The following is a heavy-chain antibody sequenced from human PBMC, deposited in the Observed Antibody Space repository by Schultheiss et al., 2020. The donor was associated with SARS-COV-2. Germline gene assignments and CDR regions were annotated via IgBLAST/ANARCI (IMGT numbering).Heavy chain of an antibody. J-gene: IGHJ4*02. D-gene: IGHD4-11*01. Sequence: SETLSLTCAVSGGSISSSNWWSWVRQPPGKGLEWIGEIYHSGSTNYNPSLKSRVTISVDKSKNQFSLKLSSVTAADTAVYYCARDLGYSNPTTSYFDYWGQGTLVTVSS. V-gene: IGHV4-4*02. CDR2: IYHSGST. CDR3: ARDLGYSNPTTSYFDY. CDR1: GGSISSSNW.